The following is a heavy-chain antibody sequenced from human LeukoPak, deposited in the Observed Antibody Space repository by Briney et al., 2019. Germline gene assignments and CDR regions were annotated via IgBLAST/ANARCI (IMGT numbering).Heavy chain of an antibody. D-gene: IGHD4-23*01. CDR3: ARHYYGSNPPGYGYFDL. CDR1: GGSISSSGYY. V-gene: IGHV4-39*01. J-gene: IGHJ2*01. Sequence: SETLSLTCTVSGGSISSSGYYWGWIRQPPGKGLEWIGSFYYSGSTYHNPSLKSGVTISVDTSKNQFSLKLSSVTAADTAVYYCARHYYGSNPPGYGYFDLWGRGTLGTLSS. CDR2: FYYSGST.